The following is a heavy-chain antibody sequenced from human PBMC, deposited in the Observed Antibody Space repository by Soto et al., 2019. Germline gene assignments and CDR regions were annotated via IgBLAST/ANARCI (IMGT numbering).Heavy chain of an antibody. V-gene: IGHV1-46*03. J-gene: IGHJ6*03. D-gene: IGHD2-21*02. Sequence: GASVKVSCKASGYTFTSYYMHWVRQAPGQGLEWMGIINPSGGSTSYAQKFQGRVTMTRDTSTSTVYMELSSLRSEDTAVYYCARGKGDLRGYYYYYMDVWGKGTTVTVSS. CDR3: ARGKGDLRGYYYYYMDV. CDR2: INPSGGST. CDR1: GYTFTSYY.